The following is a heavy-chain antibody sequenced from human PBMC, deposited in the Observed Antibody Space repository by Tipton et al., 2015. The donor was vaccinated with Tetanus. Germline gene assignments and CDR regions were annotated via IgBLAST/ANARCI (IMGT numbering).Heavy chain of an antibody. J-gene: IGHJ3*01. CDR3: ARLSSSTNDAHAFDA. CDR2: IYFTGNT. D-gene: IGHD2-8*01. Sequence: LRLSCTVSGDSISSYYWSWIRQPPGRGLEWIGHIYFTGNTQYSLSLKSRVTMSVATSKIQFSLKLSSVTAADTAVYYCARLSSSTNDAHAFDAWGQGTMVTVSS. CDR1: GDSISSYY. V-gene: IGHV4-59*08.